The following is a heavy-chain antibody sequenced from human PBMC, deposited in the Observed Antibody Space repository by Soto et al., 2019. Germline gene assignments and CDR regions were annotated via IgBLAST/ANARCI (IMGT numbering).Heavy chain of an antibody. CDR2: IDSSGEK. CDR1: GLSITDSEMG. J-gene: IGHJ5*02. V-gene: IGHV2-26*01. CDR3: ARRHLAVAVSPGFAP. Sequence: QVTLKESGPVLVKPTETLTLRCTVSGLSITDSEMGVSWIRQTPGQPLEWLAHIDSSGEKSYRTFLKSRLATSTDTSKSQMVLTMTNMDPADTATYYCARRHLAVAVSPGFAPCGQGIPVTVSS. D-gene: IGHD6-19*01.